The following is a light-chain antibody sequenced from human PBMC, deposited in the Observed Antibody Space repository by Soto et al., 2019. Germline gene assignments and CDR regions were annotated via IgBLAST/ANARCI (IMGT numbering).Light chain of an antibody. CDR3: QQYDTSPRT. Sequence: EIVLTQSPGTLSLSPGERATLSCRVSQTVNDRSLAWYQQKPGQAPRLLIHGVSTRATGIPDRFSGSGSGTDFTLTISRLEPEDFAVYYCQQYDTSPRTFGQGTKVDI. V-gene: IGKV3-20*01. J-gene: IGKJ1*01. CDR2: GVS. CDR1: QTVNDRS.